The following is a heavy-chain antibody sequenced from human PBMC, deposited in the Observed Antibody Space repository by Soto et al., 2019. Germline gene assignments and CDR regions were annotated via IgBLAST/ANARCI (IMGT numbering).Heavy chain of an antibody. CDR3: ARPAYRIFWFLGH. V-gene: IGHV1-8*01. Sequence: ASVKVSCKASGYNISSYDIIWVRQAAGQGLDWMGWMDPNRGHSDSVQNFRGRVTMTTNISASTAYMELSGLGSDDTGVYYCARPAYRIFWFLGHGAQGSWVTDSS. CDR2: MDPNRGHS. D-gene: IGHD3-9*01. J-gene: IGHJ4*02. CDR1: GYNISSYD.